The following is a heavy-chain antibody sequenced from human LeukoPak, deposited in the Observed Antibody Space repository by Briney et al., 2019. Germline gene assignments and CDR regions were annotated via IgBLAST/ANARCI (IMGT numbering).Heavy chain of an antibody. CDR3: ARDRGQGGFGRGYSYGDHYFDY. CDR1: GGTFSSYA. Sequence: GSSVKVSCKASGGTFSSYAISWVRQAPGQGLEWMGGIIPIFGTANYAQKFQGRVTITTDESTSTAYMELSSLRSEDTAVYYCARDRGQGGFGRGYSYGDHYFDYWGQGTLVTVSS. J-gene: IGHJ4*02. CDR2: IIPIFGTA. D-gene: IGHD5-18*01. V-gene: IGHV1-69*05.